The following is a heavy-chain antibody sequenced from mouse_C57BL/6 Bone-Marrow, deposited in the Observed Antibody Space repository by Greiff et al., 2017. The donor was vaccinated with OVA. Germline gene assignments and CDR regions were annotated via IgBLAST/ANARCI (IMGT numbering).Heavy chain of an antibody. D-gene: IGHD2-3*01. V-gene: IGHV1-81*01. CDR1: GYTFTSYG. Sequence: VMLVESGAELARPGASVKLSCKASGYTFTSYGISWVKQRTGQGLEWIGEIYPRSGNTYYNEKFKGKATLTADKSSSTAYMELRSLTSEDSAVYFCSRDGYLYAMDYWGQGTSVTVSS. CDR3: SRDGYLYAMDY. J-gene: IGHJ4*01. CDR2: IYPRSGNT.